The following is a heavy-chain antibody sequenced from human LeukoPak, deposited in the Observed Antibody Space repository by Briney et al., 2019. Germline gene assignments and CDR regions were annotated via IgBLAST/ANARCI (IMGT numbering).Heavy chain of an antibody. CDR3: ARQGIAARLIDY. CDR1: GGSVSSTNW. J-gene: IGHJ4*02. Sequence: PSETLSLTCGVSGGSVSSTNWWTWIRQPPGKGLEWIGEAHLDGRTNFNPSLKSRLTMSVDLSENHVSLKLTSVTAADTAVYYCARQGIAARLIDYWGQGTLVTVSS. CDR2: AHLDGRT. D-gene: IGHD6-6*01. V-gene: IGHV4-4*02.